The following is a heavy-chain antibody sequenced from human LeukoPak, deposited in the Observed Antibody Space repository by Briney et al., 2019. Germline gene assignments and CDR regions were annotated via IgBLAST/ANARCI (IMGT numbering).Heavy chain of an antibody. D-gene: IGHD4-17*01. CDR3: AKDKSDGDYYWYFDL. CDR1: GFTFKNYG. V-gene: IGHV3-9*01. Sequence: GGSLRLSCTASGFTFKNYGMHWVRQVPGKGLEWVSGIIWGSATIGYADSVKGRFTISRDNAKNSLYLQMNSLRAEDTALYYCAKDKSDGDYYWYFDLWGRGTLVTVSS. CDR2: IIWGSATI. J-gene: IGHJ2*01.